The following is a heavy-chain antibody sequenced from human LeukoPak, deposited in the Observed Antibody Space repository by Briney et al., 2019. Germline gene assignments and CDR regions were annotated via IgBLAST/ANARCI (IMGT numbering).Heavy chain of an antibody. Sequence: ETLSLTCNVSGASISSSNYYWGWIRQPPGKGLEWVSVIYSGGSTYYADSVKGRFTISRDNSKNTLYLQMNSLRAEDTAVYYCAEGSGDRAFDIWGQGTMVTVSS. CDR2: IYSGGST. D-gene: IGHD2-15*01. CDR1: GASISSSNYY. J-gene: IGHJ3*02. CDR3: AEGSGDRAFDI. V-gene: IGHV3-66*01.